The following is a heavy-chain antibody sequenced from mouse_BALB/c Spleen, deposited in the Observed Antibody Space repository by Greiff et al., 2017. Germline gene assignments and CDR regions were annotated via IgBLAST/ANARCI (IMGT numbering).Heavy chain of an antibody. CDR1: GFSLTSYG. J-gene: IGHJ4*01. CDR3: ARQHYRYSYAMDY. V-gene: IGHV2-6-2*01. Sequence: QVQLKESGPDLVAPSQSLSITCTVSGFSLTSYGVHWVRQPPGKGLEWLVVIWSDGSTTYNSALKSRLSISKDNSKSQVFLKMNSLQTDDTAMYYCARQHYRYSYAMDYWGQGTSVTVSS. CDR2: IWSDGST. D-gene: IGHD2-14*01.